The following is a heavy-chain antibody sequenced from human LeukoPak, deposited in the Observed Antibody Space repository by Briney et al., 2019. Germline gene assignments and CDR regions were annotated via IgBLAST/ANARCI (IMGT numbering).Heavy chain of an antibody. CDR2: FYSRGTT. CDR3: VRDEGLTGYPDY. Sequence: SETLSLTCSVSGGSITIYYWSWIRQPAGKGLEWIGRFYSRGTTYYNPLLRSRVSLSGDESKNQLSLKMSSVTAADTAVYYCVRDEGLTGYPDYWGQGTLVTVSS. D-gene: IGHD3-9*01. V-gene: IGHV4-4*07. CDR1: GGSITIYY. J-gene: IGHJ4*02.